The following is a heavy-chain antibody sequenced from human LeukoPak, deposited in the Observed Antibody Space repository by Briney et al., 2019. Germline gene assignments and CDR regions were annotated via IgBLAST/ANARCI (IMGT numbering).Heavy chain of an antibody. J-gene: IGHJ4*02. CDR2: IYYSGST. V-gene: IGHV4-31*03. CDR3: ARDGLYYDSSGYYLTGGYALEDY. CDR1: GGSISSGGYY. D-gene: IGHD3-22*01. Sequence: PSETLSLTCTVSGGSISSGGYYLSWIRQHPGKGLEWIGYIYYSGSTYYNPSLKSRVTISVDTAKHQFSLKLSSVTAADTAVYYCARDGLYYDSSGYYLTGGYALEDYWGQGTLVTVSS.